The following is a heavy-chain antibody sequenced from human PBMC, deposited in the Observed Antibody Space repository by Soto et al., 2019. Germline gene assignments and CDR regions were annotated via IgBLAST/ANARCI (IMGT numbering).Heavy chain of an antibody. D-gene: IGHD6-13*01. CDR1: GGSISSGVYP. J-gene: IGHJ4*02. Sequence: PSETLSLTCAVSGGSISSGVYPWSWIRQPPGKGLEWIGYIYHSGSTNYNPSLKSRVTLSVDTSKNQFSLKLSSVTAADTAVYYCARDIPAYLWGQGTLVTVSS. CDR2: IYHSGST. CDR3: ARDIPAYL. V-gene: IGHV4-61*08.